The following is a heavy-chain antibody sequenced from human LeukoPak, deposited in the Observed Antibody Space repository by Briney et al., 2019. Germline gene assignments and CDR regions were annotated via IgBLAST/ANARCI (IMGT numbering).Heavy chain of an antibody. CDR3: ASASHASMGNLGSSGNDY. CDR1: GGSFSGYY. D-gene: IGHD3-22*01. CDR2: INHSGST. Sequence: SETLSLTCAVYGGSFSGYYWSWIRQPPGKGLEWIGEINHSGSTNYNPSLKSRVTISVDTSKNQFSLKLSSVTAADTAVYYCASASHASMGNLGSSGNDYWGQGTLVTVSS. J-gene: IGHJ4*02. V-gene: IGHV4-34*01.